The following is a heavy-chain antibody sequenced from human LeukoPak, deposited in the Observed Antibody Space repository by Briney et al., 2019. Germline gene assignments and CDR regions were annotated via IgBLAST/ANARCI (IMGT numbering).Heavy chain of an antibody. Sequence: GGSLRLSCAASGFTFSSYWMSWVRQAPGKGLEWVANIKQDGSEKYYVDSVKGRFTISRDNAKNSLYLQLNSLRAEDTAMYYCAKYLSRAFDYWGQGSLITVSS. J-gene: IGHJ4*02. D-gene: IGHD2/OR15-2a*01. V-gene: IGHV3-7*01. CDR1: GFTFSSYW. CDR3: AKYLSRAFDY. CDR2: IKQDGSEK.